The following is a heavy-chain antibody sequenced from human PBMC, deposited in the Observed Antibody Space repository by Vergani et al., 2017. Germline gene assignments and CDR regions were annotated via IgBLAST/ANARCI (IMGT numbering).Heavy chain of an antibody. CDR1: GGSFSGYY. V-gene: IGHV4-34*01. Sequence: QVQLQQLGAGLLKPSETLSLTCAVYGGSFSGYYWSWIRQLPGKGLGWIGEINHSGRTNYNPSLKSRVTISVDTSKYQFSLKLSSVTAADTAVYYCARYPPRPSWRLGPDGFDYWGQGTLVTVSS. CDR3: ARYPPRPSWRLGPDGFDY. CDR2: INHSGRT. J-gene: IGHJ4*02. D-gene: IGHD3-3*01.